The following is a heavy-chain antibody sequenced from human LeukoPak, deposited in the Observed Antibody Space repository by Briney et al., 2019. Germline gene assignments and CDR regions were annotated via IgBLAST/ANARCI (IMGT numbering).Heavy chain of an antibody. CDR1: GGTSSSYA. CDR2: IIPILGIA. CDR3: ARDTITIFGVANNWFDP. Sequence: ASVKVSSKASGGTSSSYAISWVRQAPGQGLEWMGRIIPILGIANYAQKFQGRVTITADKSTSTAYMELSSLRSEDTAVYYCARDTITIFGVANNWFDPWGQGTLVTVSS. D-gene: IGHD3-3*01. V-gene: IGHV1-69*04. J-gene: IGHJ5*02.